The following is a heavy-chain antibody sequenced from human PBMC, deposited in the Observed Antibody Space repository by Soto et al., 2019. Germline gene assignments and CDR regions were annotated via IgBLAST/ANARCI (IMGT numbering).Heavy chain of an antibody. CDR2: ISGRADST. J-gene: IGHJ4*02. CDR3: ARTITGYFWAGAY. Sequence: GGSLRLSCAASGFTFSHYAMSWVRQAPGKGLEWVSVISGRADSTDYADSVKGRFTISRDNSKNTLYLQMDSLRAEDTAIYYCARTITGYFWAGAYWGQGTLVTVSS. CDR1: GFTFSHYA. D-gene: IGHD1-1*01. V-gene: IGHV3-23*01.